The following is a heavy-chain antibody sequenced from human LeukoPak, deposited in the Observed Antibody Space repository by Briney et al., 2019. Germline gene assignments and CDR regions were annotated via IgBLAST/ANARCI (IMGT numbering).Heavy chain of an antibody. CDR1: GGSISSGDYY. CDR2: IYYSGST. Sequence: PSETLSLTCTVSGGSISSGDYYWSWIRQPPGKGLEWIGYIYYSGSTYYNPSLKSRVTISVDTSKNQFSLKLSSVTAADTAVYYCARDNYGSSNYNMYNWFDPWGQGTLVTVSS. J-gene: IGHJ5*02. CDR3: ARDNYGSSNYNMYNWFDP. D-gene: IGHD3-22*01. V-gene: IGHV4-30-4*08.